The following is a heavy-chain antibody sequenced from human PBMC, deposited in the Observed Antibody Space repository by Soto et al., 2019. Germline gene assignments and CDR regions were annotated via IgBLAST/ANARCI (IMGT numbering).Heavy chain of an antibody. J-gene: IGHJ4*02. CDR2: IIPIFGTA. V-gene: IGHV1-69*05. D-gene: IGHD6-13*01. CDR3: ATTRRVSDY. CDR1: GGTFSSYA. Sequence: ASVKVSCKASGGTFSSYAISWVRQAPGQGLEWMGGIIPIFGTANYAQKFQGRVTISRDNSKNTLYLQMNSLRAEDTAVYYCATTRRVSDYWGQGTLVTVSS.